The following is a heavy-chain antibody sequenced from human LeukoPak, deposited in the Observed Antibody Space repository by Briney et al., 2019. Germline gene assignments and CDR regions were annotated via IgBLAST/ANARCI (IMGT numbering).Heavy chain of an antibody. CDR1: GFTFSSYA. CDR3: AKSGSVSASYYDC. J-gene: IGHJ4*02. V-gene: IGHV3-23*01. Sequence: QPGGSLRLSCVASGFTFSSYAMSWVRQRPGMGLERVSHITNRDRRTYYADSVKGRFTISRDNSRNTLYLQMNSLRAEDTAVYYCAKSGSVSASYYDCWGQGALVTVSS. CDR2: ITNRDRRT. D-gene: IGHD3-10*01.